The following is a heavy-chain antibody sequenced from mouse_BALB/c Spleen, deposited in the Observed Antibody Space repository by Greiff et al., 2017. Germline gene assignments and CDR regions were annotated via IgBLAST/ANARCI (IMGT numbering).Heavy chain of an antibody. CDR2: IRNKANGYTT. CDR1: GFTFTDYY. CDR3: ARENFEV. V-gene: IGHV7-3*02. J-gene: IGHJ1*01. Sequence: EVKLVESGGGLVQPGGSLRLSCATSGFTFTDYYMSWVRQPPGKALEWLGFIRNKANGYTTEYSASVKGRFTISRDNSQSILYLQMNTLRAEDSATYYCARENFEVWGAGTTVTVSS.